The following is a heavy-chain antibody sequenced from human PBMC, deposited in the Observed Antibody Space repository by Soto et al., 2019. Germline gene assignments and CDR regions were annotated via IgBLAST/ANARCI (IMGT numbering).Heavy chain of an antibody. Sequence: QLQLQESGSGLVKTSQTLSLTCAVSGGSISSGGYSWSWIRQPPGKGLEWIGYIYHSGSTYYNPSLKSRVTISVDRSKNQFSLKLSSVTAADTAVYYCARVGLGYCSGGSCYSGGFDYWGQGTLVTVSS. CDR3: ARVGLGYCSGGSCYSGGFDY. CDR2: IYHSGST. J-gene: IGHJ4*02. CDR1: GGSISSGGYS. D-gene: IGHD2-15*01. V-gene: IGHV4-30-2*01.